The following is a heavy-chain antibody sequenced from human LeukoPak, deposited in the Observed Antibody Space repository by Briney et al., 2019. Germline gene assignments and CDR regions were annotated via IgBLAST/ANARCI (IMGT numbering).Heavy chain of an antibody. CDR1: GFTFSSYS. CDR2: ITGSGATT. Sequence: PGGSLRLSCAASGFTFSSYSMNWVRQAPGKGLEWVSGITGSGATTYYADSVKGRFTISRDNSRNTVYLQMNSLRAEDTAVYYCAADPYSGSYYGYFDYWGQGTLVTVSS. V-gene: IGHV3-23*01. CDR3: AADPYSGSYYGYFDY. D-gene: IGHD1-26*01. J-gene: IGHJ4*02.